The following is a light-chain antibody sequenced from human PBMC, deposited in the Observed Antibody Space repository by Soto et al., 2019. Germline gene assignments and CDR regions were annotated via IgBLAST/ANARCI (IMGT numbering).Light chain of an antibody. Sequence: EIVLTQSPATLSLSPGERATLSCRASQNIGRYLAWYQQTPGQVPRLLIYDVSDRATGIPARFSGSGSGTDFTIPISSLEPEDFAVYFCQQRMSWPLTFGGGTKVESK. V-gene: IGKV3-11*01. CDR1: QNIGRY. J-gene: IGKJ4*01. CDR2: DVS. CDR3: QQRMSWPLT.